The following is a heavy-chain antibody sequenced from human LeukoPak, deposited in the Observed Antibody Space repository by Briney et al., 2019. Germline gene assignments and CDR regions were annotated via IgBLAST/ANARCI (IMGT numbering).Heavy chain of an antibody. CDR1: GGSISSGGYS. J-gene: IGHJ4*02. D-gene: IGHD3-10*01. Sequence: SETLSLTCAVSGGSISSGGYSWSWIRQPPGKGLEWIGEINHSGSTNYNPSLKSRVTISVDTSKNQFSLKLSSVTAADTAVYYCARGAPKLGSSFQLKFRYYFDYWGQGTLVTVSS. CDR3: ARGAPKLGSSFQLKFRYYFDY. CDR2: INHSGST. V-gene: IGHV4-34*01.